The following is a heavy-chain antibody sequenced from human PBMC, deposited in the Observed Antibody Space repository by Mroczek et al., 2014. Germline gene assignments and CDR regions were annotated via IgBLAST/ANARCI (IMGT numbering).Heavy chain of an antibody. CDR2: IYYSGST. J-gene: IGHJ5*02. D-gene: IGHD3-10*01. Sequence: VQLVESGPGLVKPSQTLSLTCTVSGGSISSGDDCWSWIRQPPGKGLEWIGYIYYSGSTYYNPSLKSRVTISVETSKNQFSLKLTSVTAADTAVYYCARASIWSRFGXPKVYWFDPWGQGPGHRLL. CDR3: ARASIWSRFGXPKVYWFDP. V-gene: IGHV4-30-4*01. CDR1: GGSISSGDDC.